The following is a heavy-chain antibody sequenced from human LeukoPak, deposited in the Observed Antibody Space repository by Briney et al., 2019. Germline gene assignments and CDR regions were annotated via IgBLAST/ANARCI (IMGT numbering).Heavy chain of an antibody. CDR3: ARTGYNYAGYFQH. CDR2: IYYRGST. J-gene: IGHJ1*01. V-gene: IGHV4-59*01. CDR1: GGSISSYY. D-gene: IGHD5-24*01. Sequence: SETLSLTCTVSGGSISSYYWSWIRQPPGKGLEWIGYIYYRGSTNYNPSLKSRVTISVDASKNQFSLKLSSVTAADTAVYYCARTGYNYAGYFQHWSQGTLVTVSS.